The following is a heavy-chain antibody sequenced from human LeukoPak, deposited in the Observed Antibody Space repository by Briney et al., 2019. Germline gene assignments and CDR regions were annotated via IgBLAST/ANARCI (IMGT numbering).Heavy chain of an antibody. Sequence: ASVKVSCKASGYTFTSYGISWGRQAPGQGLEWVGWISAYNGNTNYAQKLQGRVTMTTDPSTSTAYMELRSLRSDDTAVYYCARAGPTYYYGSGSFDYWGQGTLVTVSS. V-gene: IGHV1-18*01. CDR3: ARAGPTYYYGSGSFDY. CDR2: ISAYNGNT. D-gene: IGHD3-10*01. CDR1: GYTFTSYG. J-gene: IGHJ4*02.